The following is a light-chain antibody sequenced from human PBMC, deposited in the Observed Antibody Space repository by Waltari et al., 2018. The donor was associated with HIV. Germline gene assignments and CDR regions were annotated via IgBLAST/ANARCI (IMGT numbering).Light chain of an antibody. V-gene: IGLV1-40*01. Sequence: QSVLTQPPSVSAAPGQRVTISCTGNSSNIGAGYSVHWYHQLPGSAPKLLIYLNNNRPAGVPARFSGSKSGSSASLAITGLRAEDEGDYYCQSHDTRHSSIFGGGTKLTVL. CDR1: SSNIGAGYS. CDR2: LNN. J-gene: IGLJ2*01. CDR3: QSHDTRHSSI.